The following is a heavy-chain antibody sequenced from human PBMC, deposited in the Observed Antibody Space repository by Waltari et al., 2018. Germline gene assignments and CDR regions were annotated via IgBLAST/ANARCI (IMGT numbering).Heavy chain of an antibody. V-gene: IGHV3-33*01. D-gene: IGHD3-3*01. CDR3: ARGDGGSGLGASDI. CDR1: GFTFRNHG. CDR2: IWYDGSNK. J-gene: IGHJ3*02. Sequence: LSCVGSGFTFRNHGMNWVRQAPGKGLEWVAGIWYDGSNKNYVDSVKGRFTISRDNSKNTLYLEMNSLRAEDTAVYFCARGDGGSGLGASDIWGQGTMVTVSS.